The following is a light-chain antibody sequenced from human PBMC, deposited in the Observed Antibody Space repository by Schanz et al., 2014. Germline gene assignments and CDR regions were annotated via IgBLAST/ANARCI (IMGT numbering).Light chain of an antibody. CDR1: SSDVGTYNY. CDR3: SSYAGSTTSWV. V-gene: IGLV2-23*02. Sequence: QSALTQPASVSGSPGQSITISCTGTSSDVGTYNYVSWYQHHPGKAPKLMIYDVSDRPSGVSNRFSGSKSGNTASLTISGLQAEDEADYYCSSYAGSTTSWVFGGGTKLTVL. J-gene: IGLJ3*02. CDR2: DVS.